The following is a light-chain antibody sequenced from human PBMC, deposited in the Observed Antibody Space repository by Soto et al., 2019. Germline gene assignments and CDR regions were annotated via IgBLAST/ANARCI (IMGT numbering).Light chain of an antibody. V-gene: IGKV1-33*01. J-gene: IGKJ4*01. Sequence: DIQMTQSPSSLSASVGDRVTIACQASQDISKYLNWYQFRPGQAPKLLIYDAPNLETGVPSRFRGSGSGTHFTLTIISLQPEDVATYYCQQYDNLLALTFGGGTKVQIK. CDR3: QQYDNLLALT. CDR1: QDISKY. CDR2: DAP.